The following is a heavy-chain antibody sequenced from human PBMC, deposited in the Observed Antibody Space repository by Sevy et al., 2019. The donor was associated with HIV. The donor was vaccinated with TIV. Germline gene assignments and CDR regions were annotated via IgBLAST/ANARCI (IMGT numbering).Heavy chain of an antibody. J-gene: IGHJ4*02. V-gene: IGHV3-7*01. Sequence: GGSLRLSCVASGFTFSGYWMSWVRQVPGKGLQWVANINQNGSKNEFVDSVKGRFTISRDNPKNSVYLQMNSLRAEDTAVYYCAREGAGGFDYWGQGTLVTVSS. D-gene: IGHD2-15*01. CDR2: INQNGSKN. CDR1: GFTFSGYW. CDR3: AREGAGGFDY.